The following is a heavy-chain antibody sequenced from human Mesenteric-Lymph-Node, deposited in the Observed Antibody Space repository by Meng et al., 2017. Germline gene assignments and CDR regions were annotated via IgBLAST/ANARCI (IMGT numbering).Heavy chain of an antibody. CDR3: TRANLVGSCYYFDY. V-gene: IGHV3-49*04. J-gene: IGHJ4*02. Sequence: GESLKISCTASGFTFGDYAMSWVRQAPGKGLEWVGFIRSKAYGGTTEYAASVKGRFTISRDDSKSIAYLQMNSLKTEDTAVYYCTRANLVGSCYYFDYWGQGTLVTVS. CDR1: GFTFGDYA. CDR2: IRSKAYGGTT. D-gene: IGHD2-15*01.